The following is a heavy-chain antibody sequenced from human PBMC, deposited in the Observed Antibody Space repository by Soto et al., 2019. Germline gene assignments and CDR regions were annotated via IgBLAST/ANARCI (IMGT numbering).Heavy chain of an antibody. CDR3: ARSIAAAAFDY. D-gene: IGHD6-13*01. J-gene: IGHJ4*02. CDR2: IGTAGDT. Sequence: EVQLVESGGGLVQPGGSLRLSCAASGFTFSSYDRHWVRQATGKGLEWVSAIGTAGDTYYPGSVKGRFTISRENAKNSLYLQMNSLRAGDTAVYYCARSIAAAAFDYWGQGTLVTVSS. CDR1: GFTFSSYD. V-gene: IGHV3-13*04.